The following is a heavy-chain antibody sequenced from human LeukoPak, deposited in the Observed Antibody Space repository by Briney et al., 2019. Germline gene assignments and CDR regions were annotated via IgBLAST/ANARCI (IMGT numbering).Heavy chain of an antibody. CDR3: ARGPNPTSSSWYARYYYYGMDV. D-gene: IGHD6-13*01. J-gene: IGHJ6*02. CDR2: IIPILGIA. Sequence: SVKVSCKASGGTFSSYAISWVRQAPGQGLEWMGRIIPILGIANYAQKFQGRVTMTRNTSISTAYMELSSLRSEDTAVYYCARGPNPTSSSWYARYYYYGMDVWGQGTTVTVSS. V-gene: IGHV1-69*04. CDR1: GGTFSSYA.